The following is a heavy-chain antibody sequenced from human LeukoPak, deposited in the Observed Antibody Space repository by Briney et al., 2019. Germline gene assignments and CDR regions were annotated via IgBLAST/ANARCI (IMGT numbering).Heavy chain of an antibody. CDR3: ARGSPPTGPHYYYMDV. CDR2: ISSGSTYI. J-gene: IGHJ6*03. CDR1: GFTFSSYS. Sequence: GGSLRLSCAASGFTFSSYSMNWVRQTPGKGLEWVSSISSGSTYIYYADSVKGRFTISRDNAKNSLYLQMNSLRAEDTALYYCARGSPPTGPHYYYMDVWGQGTLVTVSS. V-gene: IGHV3-21*01.